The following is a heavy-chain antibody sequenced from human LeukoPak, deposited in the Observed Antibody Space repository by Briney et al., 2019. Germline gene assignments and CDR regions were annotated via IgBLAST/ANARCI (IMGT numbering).Heavy chain of an antibody. CDR1: GYTFSSYG. CDR3: ARDVSGSYYAY. V-gene: IGHV1-18*01. CDR2: ISVYNDNT. Sequence: ASVKVSCKASGYTFSSYGISWVRQAPGQGLEWMGWISVYNDNTNYAQNLQGRVTMTTDTSTSTAYMELRSLRSDDTAVYYCARDVSGSYYAYWGQGTLVTVSS. D-gene: IGHD1-26*01. J-gene: IGHJ4*02.